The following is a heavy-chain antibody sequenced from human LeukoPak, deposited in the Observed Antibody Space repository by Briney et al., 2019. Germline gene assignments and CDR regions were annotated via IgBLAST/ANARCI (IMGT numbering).Heavy chain of an antibody. V-gene: IGHV4-39*02. D-gene: IGHD6-13*01. Sequence: SETLSLTCTVSGGSISSSSYYWGWIRQPPGKGLEWIGSIYYSGSTYYNPSLKSRVTISVDTSKNQFSLQLNSVTPEDTAVYYCAKEGIAAAQGRRYYYYYMDVWGKGTTVTVSS. CDR3: AKEGIAAAQGRRYYYYYMDV. J-gene: IGHJ6*03. CDR2: IYYSGST. CDR1: GGSISSSSYY.